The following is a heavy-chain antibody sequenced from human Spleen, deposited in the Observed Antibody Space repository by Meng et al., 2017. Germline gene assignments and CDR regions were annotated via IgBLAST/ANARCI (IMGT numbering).Heavy chain of an antibody. CDR3: ARVTDNSSGYYYVAFDI. D-gene: IGHD3-22*01. V-gene: IGHV5-51*01. Sequence: GESLKISCKGSGYSFTSYWIGWVRQVPGKGLEWMGIIYPGDSDTRYSPSFQGQVTISADKSISTAYLQWSSLKASDTAMYYCARVTDNSSGYYYVAFDIWGQGTMVTVSS. J-gene: IGHJ3*02. CDR2: IYPGDSDT. CDR1: GYSFTSYW.